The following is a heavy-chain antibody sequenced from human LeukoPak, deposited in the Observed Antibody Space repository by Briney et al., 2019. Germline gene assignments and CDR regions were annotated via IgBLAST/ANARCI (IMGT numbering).Heavy chain of an antibody. D-gene: IGHD4-23*01. V-gene: IGHV1-2*06. CDR2: INPNTGAT. Sequence: ASVKVSCKASGYTFTNYYIHWVRQAPGQGLEWMGRINPNTGATKHAQKFQGRVSMIRDRSINTAFMDLSRLRYDDTAVYYCARDQGDGGNSFDPWGQGTLVTVSS. J-gene: IGHJ5*02. CDR3: ARDQGDGGNSFDP. CDR1: GYTFTNYY.